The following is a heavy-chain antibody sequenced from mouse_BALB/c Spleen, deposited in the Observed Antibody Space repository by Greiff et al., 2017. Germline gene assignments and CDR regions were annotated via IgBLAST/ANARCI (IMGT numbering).Heavy chain of an antibody. CDR3: ASDRYDDGGYAMDY. D-gene: IGHD2-14*01. CDR1: GFTFSSYG. CDR2: INSNGGST. Sequence: EVKLMESGGGLVQPGGSLKLSCAASGFTFSSYGMSWVRQTPDKRLELVATINSNGGSTYYPDSVKGRFTISRDNAKNTLYLQMSSLKSEDTAMYYCASDRYDDGGYAMDYWGQGTSVTVSS. J-gene: IGHJ4*01. V-gene: IGHV5-6-3*01.